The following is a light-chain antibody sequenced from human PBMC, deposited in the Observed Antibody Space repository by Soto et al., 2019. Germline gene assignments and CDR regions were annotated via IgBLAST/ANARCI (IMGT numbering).Light chain of an antibody. J-gene: IGKJ4*01. Sequence: VLTQSPATLFLSPGERATLSCRASQTVSRSLAWYQQKPGQAPRLLIYYASNRATGIPARFSGSGSGTDYTHTISSLEPEDFSVYYCQQRSTWPLFTFGGGTKVEI. CDR2: YAS. CDR1: QTVSRS. V-gene: IGKV3-11*01. CDR3: QQRSTWPLFT.